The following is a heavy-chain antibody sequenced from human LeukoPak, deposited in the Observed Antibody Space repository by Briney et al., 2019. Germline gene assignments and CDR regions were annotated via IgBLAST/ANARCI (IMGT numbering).Heavy chain of an antibody. CDR1: GGPISSGSYY. D-gene: IGHD6-19*01. CDR3: ARDPHGWPHDAFDI. V-gene: IGHV4-61*02. J-gene: IGHJ3*02. CDR2: IHSSGST. Sequence: SETLSLTCTVSGGPISSGSYYWNWIRQPAGKGLEWIGRIHSSGSTNYNFSLKSRVTISADTSKNQFSLKLSSVTAADTAVYYCARDPHGWPHDAFDIWGQGTMVTVSS.